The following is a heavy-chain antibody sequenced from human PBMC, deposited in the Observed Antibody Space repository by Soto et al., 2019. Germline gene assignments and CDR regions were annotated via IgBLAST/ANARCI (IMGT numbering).Heavy chain of an antibody. D-gene: IGHD2-2*01. CDR3: ARSQGSSTSLEIYYYYYYGMDV. CDR2: IIPISGTA. V-gene: IGHV1-69*01. J-gene: IGHJ6*02. Sequence: QVQLVQSGAEVKKPGSSVKVSCKASGGTFSSYAISWVRQAPGQGREWMGGIIPISGTANYAQKFQGRVTITADESTSTAYMELSSLRYEDTAVYYCARSQGSSTSLEIYYYYYYGMDVWGQGTTVTVSS. CDR1: GGTFSSYA.